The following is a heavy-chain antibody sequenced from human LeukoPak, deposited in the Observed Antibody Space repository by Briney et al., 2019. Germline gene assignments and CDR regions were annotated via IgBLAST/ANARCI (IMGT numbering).Heavy chain of an antibody. CDR2: IKQDGSEK. CDR3: ARAPRSVVQLKYYGMDV. J-gene: IGHJ6*02. CDR1: GFTFSSYW. V-gene: IGHV3-7*01. Sequence: GGSLRLSCAVSGFTFSSYWMSWVRQAPGKGLEWVANIKQDGSEKYYVDSVKGRFTISRDNAKNSLYLQMNSLRAEDTAVYYCARAPRSVVQLKYYGMDVWGQGTTVTVSS. D-gene: IGHD2-2*01.